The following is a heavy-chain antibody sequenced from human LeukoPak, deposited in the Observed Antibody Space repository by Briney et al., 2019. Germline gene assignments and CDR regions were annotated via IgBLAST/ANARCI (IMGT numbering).Heavy chain of an antibody. J-gene: IGHJ4*02. CDR2: IYSGGST. D-gene: IGHD1-1*01. V-gene: IGHV3-66*01. CDR1: GFTVSSNY. Sequence: GGPLRLSCAASGFTVSSNYMSWVRQAPGKGLEWVSVIYSGGSTYYADSVKGRFTISRDNSKNTLYLQMNSLRVEDTAVYYCARDHNYAFDNWGQGTLVTVSS. CDR3: ARDHNYAFDN.